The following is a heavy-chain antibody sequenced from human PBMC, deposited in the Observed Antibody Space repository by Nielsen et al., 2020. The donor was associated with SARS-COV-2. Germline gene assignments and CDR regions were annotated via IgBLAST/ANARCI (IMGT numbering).Heavy chain of an antibody. Sequence: ASVKVSCKVSGDTLTKLSMHWVRQAPGKGLEWMGSLGPEDSETFYAQKFRGRVSLTEDTSTGTAYMEVRSLRVEDTAIYYCATDLDLDSGGRWFWGRGTLVFVSS. CDR1: GDTLTKLS. CDR2: LGPEDSET. V-gene: IGHV1-24*01. J-gene: IGHJ4*02. CDR3: ATDLDLDSGGRWF. D-gene: IGHD2-15*01.